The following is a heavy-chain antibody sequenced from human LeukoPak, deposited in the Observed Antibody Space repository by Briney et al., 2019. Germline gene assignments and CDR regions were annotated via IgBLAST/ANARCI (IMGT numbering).Heavy chain of an antibody. CDR2: IRYDGSNK. V-gene: IGHV3-30*02. Sequence: GGSLRLSCAASGFTFSSYGMHWVRQAPGKGLEWVAFIRYDGSNKYYADSVKGRFTISRDNSKNTLYLQMNSLRAEDTAVYYCVITMVRGVNSDYWGQGTLVTVSS. CDR1: GFTFSSYG. CDR3: VITMVRGVNSDY. J-gene: IGHJ4*02. D-gene: IGHD3-10*01.